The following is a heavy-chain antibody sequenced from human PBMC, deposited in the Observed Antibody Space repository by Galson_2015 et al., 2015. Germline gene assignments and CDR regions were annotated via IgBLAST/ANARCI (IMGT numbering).Heavy chain of an antibody. J-gene: IGHJ4*02. Sequence: SLRLSCAASGFTFSTYSMNWVRQAPGKGLEWLSYISSSSSTIYFAGSVKGRFTISRDNAKNTLYLQMNGLRAEDTAVYYCARDRPGISPFDYWGEATLVTVSS. V-gene: IGHV3-48*01. CDR2: ISSSSSTI. CDR3: ARDRPGISPFDY. CDR1: GFTFSTYS. D-gene: IGHD2/OR15-2a*01.